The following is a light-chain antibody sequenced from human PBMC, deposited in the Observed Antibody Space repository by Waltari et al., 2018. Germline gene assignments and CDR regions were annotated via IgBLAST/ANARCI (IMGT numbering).Light chain of an antibody. Sequence: DIQMTQSPSSLSASVGDTVTITCRASQNFNRYLLWYQQKPGKAPKPLIYAASSLQSGVPSRFSASGSGTDFTLTISSLQPEDFVSYHCQQSYNTPLTFGGGTRVYIK. CDR3: QQSYNTPLT. J-gene: IGKJ4*01. CDR1: QNFNRY. V-gene: IGKV1-39*01. CDR2: AAS.